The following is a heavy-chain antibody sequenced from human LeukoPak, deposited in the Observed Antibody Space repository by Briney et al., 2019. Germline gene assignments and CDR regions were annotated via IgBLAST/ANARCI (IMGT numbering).Heavy chain of an antibody. CDR2: ISSSGNYI. V-gene: IGHV3-21*01. CDR3: ARSRSSSPYDKNLNF. CDR1: GFTFSSSA. D-gene: IGHD3-10*01. J-gene: IGHJ4*02. Sequence: GGSLRLSCGASGFTFSSSAMHWVRQGPGKGLEWVSSISSSGNYIYHADSVKGRFTISRDDAQNSVYLQMNSLKDEDTAVYYCARSRSSSPYDKNLNFWGQGTLVIVSS.